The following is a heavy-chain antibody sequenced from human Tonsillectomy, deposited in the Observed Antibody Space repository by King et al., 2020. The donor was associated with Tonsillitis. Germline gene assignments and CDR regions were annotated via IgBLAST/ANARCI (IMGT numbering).Heavy chain of an antibody. D-gene: IGHD6-19*01. CDR2: ISYDGSAK. J-gene: IGHJ4*02. CDR3: AKEQWLVPVDY. V-gene: IGHV3-30*18. Sequence: VQLVASGGGVVQPGRSLRLSCAASGFTFSSYGMHWVRPAPGKGLEWVAVISYDGSAKYFADSVKGRFTISSDNSKTTLYLQMNSLRAEDTSVYYCAKEQWLVPVDYWGQGTLVTVSS. CDR1: GFTFSSYG.